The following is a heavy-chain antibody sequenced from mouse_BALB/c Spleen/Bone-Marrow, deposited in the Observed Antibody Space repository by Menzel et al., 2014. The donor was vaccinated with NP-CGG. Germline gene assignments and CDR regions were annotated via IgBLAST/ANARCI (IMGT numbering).Heavy chain of an antibody. D-gene: IGHD1-1*01. Sequence: SLKLSCAASGFTFSSYTMSWVRQTPEKRLVWVAYISNGGGSIYYPDTVKGRFTISRDNDKNTLYRQMSSLKSEDTAMYYCASHYYDSSPFAYWGQGTLVTVSA. CDR1: GFTFSSYT. CDR3: ASHYYDSSPFAY. J-gene: IGHJ3*01. V-gene: IGHV5-12-2*01. CDR2: ISNGGGSI.